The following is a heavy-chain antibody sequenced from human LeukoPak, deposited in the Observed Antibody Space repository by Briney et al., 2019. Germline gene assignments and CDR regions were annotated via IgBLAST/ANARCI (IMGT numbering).Heavy chain of an antibody. Sequence: GGSLRLSCEVSGFTFGDYWMHWVRQPPGKGLVWVSRINGDERSRAYADSVKGRFTISRDNSKNTLYLQMNSLRAEVTAVYYCARKAQTGSHSGPFDIWGQGTLVTVSS. V-gene: IGHV3-74*01. CDR3: ARKAQTGSHSGPFDI. D-gene: IGHD1-26*01. J-gene: IGHJ3*02. CDR2: INGDERSR. CDR1: GFTFGDYW.